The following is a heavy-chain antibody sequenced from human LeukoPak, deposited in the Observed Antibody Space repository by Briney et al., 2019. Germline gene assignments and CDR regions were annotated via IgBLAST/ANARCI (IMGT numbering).Heavy chain of an antibody. Sequence: SETLSLTCTVSGGSISSYYWSWLPQPPGKGLEWIGFIYYSGSTNYNPSLKSRVTISVDTSKNQFSLKLSSVTAADTAVYYCARGDDSGYDEGGFDYWGQGTLVTVSS. D-gene: IGHD5-12*01. CDR1: GGSISSYY. V-gene: IGHV4-59*01. CDR3: ARGDDSGYDEGGFDY. J-gene: IGHJ4*02. CDR2: IYYSGST.